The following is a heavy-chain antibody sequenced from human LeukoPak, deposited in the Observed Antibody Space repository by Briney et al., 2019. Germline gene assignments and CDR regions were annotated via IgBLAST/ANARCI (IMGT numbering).Heavy chain of an antibody. Sequence: SETLSLTCTVSGGAISSYFWSWIRQPPGKGLEWIGYIHYSGTTNYNSSLKSRVTISVDTSNNQFSLKLHSVMAADTAVYYCARREGYGGNSFDFWGQGTLVTVSS. CDR2: IHYSGTT. V-gene: IGHV4-59*08. CDR3: ARREGYGGNSFDF. J-gene: IGHJ4*02. D-gene: IGHD4-23*01. CDR1: GGAISSYF.